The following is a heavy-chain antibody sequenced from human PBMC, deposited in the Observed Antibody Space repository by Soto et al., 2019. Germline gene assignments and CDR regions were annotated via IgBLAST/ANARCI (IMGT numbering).Heavy chain of an antibody. V-gene: IGHV4-39*07. CDR1: GGSISSSSYY. CDR2: IYYSGST. CDR3: ARGTYDSSGYYSLFDY. D-gene: IGHD3-22*01. Sequence: SETLSLTCTVSGGSISSSSYYWGWIRQPPGKGLEWIGSIYYSGSTYYNPSLKSRVTISVDTSKNQFSLKMRSVTAADTAVYYCARGTYDSSGYYSLFDYWGQGTLVTVSS. J-gene: IGHJ4*02.